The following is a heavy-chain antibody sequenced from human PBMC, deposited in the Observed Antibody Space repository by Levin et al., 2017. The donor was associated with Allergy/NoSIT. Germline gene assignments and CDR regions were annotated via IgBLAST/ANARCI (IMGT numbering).Heavy chain of an antibody. CDR3: ARDLRRRLRNDAFDI. Sequence: ASVKVSCKASGYTFTSYGISWVRQAPGQGLEWMGWISAYNGNTNYAQKLQGRVTMTTDTSTSTAYMELRSLRSDDTAVYYCARDLRRRLRNDAFDIWGQGTMVTVSS. J-gene: IGHJ3*02. CDR1: GYTFTSYG. V-gene: IGHV1-18*01. D-gene: IGHD3-16*01. CDR2: ISAYNGNT.